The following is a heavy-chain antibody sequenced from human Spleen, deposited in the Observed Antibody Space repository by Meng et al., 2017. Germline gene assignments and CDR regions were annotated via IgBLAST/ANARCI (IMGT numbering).Heavy chain of an antibody. J-gene: IGHJ3*01. D-gene: IGHD3-22*01. V-gene: IGHV5-51*01. CDR3: ARKYYYDSSGYYEDEAFDV. CDR1: GYSFTSYW. Sequence: SLKISCKGSGYSFTSYWIGWVRQMPGKGLEWMGIIYPGASDTRYSPSFQGQVTISADKSISTAYLQWSSLKASDTAMYYCARKYYYDSSGYYEDEAFDVWGQGTMVTVSS. CDR2: IYPGASDT.